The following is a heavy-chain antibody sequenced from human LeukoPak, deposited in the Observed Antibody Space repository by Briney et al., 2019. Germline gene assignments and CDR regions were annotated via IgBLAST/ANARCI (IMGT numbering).Heavy chain of an antibody. CDR3: ATGPYSGRIYFDY. J-gene: IGHJ4*02. Sequence: GRSLRLSCAASGFAFSSYAMHWVRQAPGKGLEWVAVISYDGSNKYYADPVKGRFTISRDNSKNTLYLQMNSLRAEDTAVYYCATGPYSGRIYFDYWGQGTLVTVSS. CDR1: GFAFSSYA. CDR2: ISYDGSNK. D-gene: IGHD1-26*01. V-gene: IGHV3-30-3*01.